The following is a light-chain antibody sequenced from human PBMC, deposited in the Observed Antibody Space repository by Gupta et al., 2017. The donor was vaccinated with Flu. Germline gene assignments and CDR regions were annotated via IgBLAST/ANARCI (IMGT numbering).Light chain of an antibody. J-gene: IGKJ1*01. CDR3: QQYGALLWT. Sequence: ETVLTQSPGTLSLSPGERATLSCRASQSVSSNYLAWYQQKPGQAPRVLIYGADIRATGIPDRFSGSGSGRDFTLTISRLEPEDFAVYFCQQYGALLWTFGQGTNVEIK. CDR1: QSVSSNY. CDR2: GAD. V-gene: IGKV3-20*01.